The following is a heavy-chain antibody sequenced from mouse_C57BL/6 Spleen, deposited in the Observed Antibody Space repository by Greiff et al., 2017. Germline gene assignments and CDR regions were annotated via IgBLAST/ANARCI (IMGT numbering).Heavy chain of an antibody. D-gene: IGHD1-1*01. V-gene: IGHV1-80*01. J-gene: IGHJ3*01. Sequence: VQLQQSGAELVKPGASVKISCKASGYAFSSYWMNWVKQRPGKGLEWIGQIYPGDGDTNYNGKFKGKATLTADKSSSTAYMQLSSLTSEASAVYFCARGGSSPWFAYWGQGTLVTVSA. CDR2: IYPGDGDT. CDR1: GYAFSSYW. CDR3: ARGGSSPWFAY.